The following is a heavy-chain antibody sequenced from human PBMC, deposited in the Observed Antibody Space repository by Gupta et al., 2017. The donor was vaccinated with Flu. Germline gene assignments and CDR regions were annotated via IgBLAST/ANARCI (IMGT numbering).Heavy chain of an antibody. Sequence: EVQLVESGGGPVKSGGSMRLSCAVSGFSFGGYGMNWVRQAPGRGLEWVSFISSSSSYIYHADSGKGRLTVSRANAKISLYLQMDSLRAEDTDVYYCARVFAVEQKTDYWGQGTLVTVSS. CDR1: GFSFGGYG. CDR2: ISSSSSYI. J-gene: IGHJ4*02. CDR3: ARVFAVEQKTDY. V-gene: IGHV3-21*02. D-gene: IGHD3-16*01.